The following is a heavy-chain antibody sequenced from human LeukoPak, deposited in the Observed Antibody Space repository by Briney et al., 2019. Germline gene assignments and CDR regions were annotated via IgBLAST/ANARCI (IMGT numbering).Heavy chain of an antibody. CDR2: IYYSGST. CDR1: GGSISSYY. D-gene: IGHD6-6*01. V-gene: IGHV4-59*08. CDR3: ARGVRQLVRPDYFDY. Sequence: SETLSLTCTVSGGSISSYYWSWIRQPPGKGLEWIGYIYYSGSTNYNPSLKSRVTISVDTSKNQFSLKLSPVTAADTAVYYCARGVRQLVRPDYFDYWGQGTLVTVSS. J-gene: IGHJ4*02.